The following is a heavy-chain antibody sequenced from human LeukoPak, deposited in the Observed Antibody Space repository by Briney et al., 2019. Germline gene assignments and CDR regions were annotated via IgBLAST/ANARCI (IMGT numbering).Heavy chain of an antibody. CDR3: ARGPVEMATGSRWFDP. Sequence: SVKVSCKASGGTFSSYAISWVRQAPGQGLEWMGGIIPIFGTANYAQKFQGRVTITADESTSTAYMELSSLRSEDTAVYYCARGPVEMATGSRWFDPWGQGTLVTVSS. CDR1: GGTFSSYA. CDR2: IIPIFGTA. D-gene: IGHD5-24*01. J-gene: IGHJ5*02. V-gene: IGHV1-69*01.